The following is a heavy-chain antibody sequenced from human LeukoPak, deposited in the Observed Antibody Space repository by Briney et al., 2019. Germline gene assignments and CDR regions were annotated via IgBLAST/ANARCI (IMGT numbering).Heavy chain of an antibody. CDR2: IYYGGST. D-gene: IGHD1-26*01. J-gene: IGHJ4*02. CDR3: ARTGPVGATAFDY. CDR1: GGSISSYY. V-gene: IGHV4-59*01. Sequence: PSETLSLTCTVSGGSISSYYWSWIRQPPGKGLEWIGYIYYGGSTNYNPSLKSRVTISVDTSKNQFSLKLSSVTAADTAVYYCARTGPVGATAFDYWGQGTLVTVSS.